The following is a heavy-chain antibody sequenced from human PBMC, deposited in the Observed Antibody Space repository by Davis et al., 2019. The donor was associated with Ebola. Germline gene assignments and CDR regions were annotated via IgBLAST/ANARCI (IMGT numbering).Heavy chain of an antibody. J-gene: IGHJ5*02. D-gene: IGHD7-27*01. V-gene: IGHV1-18*01. CDR1: GGTFSSYA. Sequence: ASVKVSCKASGGTFSSYAISWVRQAPGQGLEWMGWISAYNGNTNYAQKVQGRITMTTDTSTSTAYMELNSLTSDDTAVYYCARWGAGEGWFDPWGQGTLVIVSS. CDR2: ISAYNGNT. CDR3: ARWGAGEGWFDP.